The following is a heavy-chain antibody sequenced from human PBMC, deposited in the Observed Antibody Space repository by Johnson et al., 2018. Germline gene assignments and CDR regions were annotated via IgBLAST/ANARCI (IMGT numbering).Heavy chain of an antibody. CDR2: SRSKANSYAT. CDR1: GFTFSGSA. J-gene: IGHJ6*02. CDR3: TSVSSSSSVLTHYYYYGMDV. V-gene: IGHV3-73*01. D-gene: IGHD6-6*01. Sequence: VQLQESGGGLVQPGGSLKLSCAASGFTFSGSAMHWVRQASGKGLEWVGRSRSKANSYATAYAASVKGRFTISRDDSKNTAYLQMNSLKTEDTAVYYCTSVSSSSSVLTHYYYYGMDVWGQGTTVTVSS.